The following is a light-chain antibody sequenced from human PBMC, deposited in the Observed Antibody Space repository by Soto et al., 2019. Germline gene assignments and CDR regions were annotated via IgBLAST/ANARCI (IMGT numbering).Light chain of an antibody. CDR2: EVS. CDR1: SSDDGGYNY. V-gene: IGLV2-14*01. CDR3: CSYTSSSTLV. Sequence: QSALTQPASVSGSPGQSITISCTGTSSDDGGYNYVSWYQQHPGKAPKLMIYEVSNRPSGVSNRFSGSKSGNTASLTISGLHAEDEADYYCCSYTSSSTLVFGPGTKLTVL. J-gene: IGLJ1*01.